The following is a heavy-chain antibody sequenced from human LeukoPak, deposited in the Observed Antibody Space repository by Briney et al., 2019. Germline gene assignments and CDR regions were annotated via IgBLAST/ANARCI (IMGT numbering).Heavy chain of an antibody. CDR1: GFTFSSYA. CDR2: ISYDGSNK. J-gene: IGHJ4*02. Sequence: PGRSLRLSCAASGFTFSSYAMHWVRQAPGKGLEWVAVISYDGSNKYYADSVKGRFTISRDNSKNTLYLQMNSLRAEDTAVYYCARAIYDSWSGIDYWGQGTLVTVSS. CDR3: ARAIYDSWSGIDY. V-gene: IGHV3-30-3*01. D-gene: IGHD3-3*01.